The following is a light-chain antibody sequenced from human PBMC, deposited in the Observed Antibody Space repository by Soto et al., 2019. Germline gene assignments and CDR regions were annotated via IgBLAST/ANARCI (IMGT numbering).Light chain of an antibody. CDR2: SAS. Sequence: DIQMTQSPSSPSASVRDRVTITCRASQNIANYLNWYQQRPGKAPKLLIFSASSLHSGVPSRFSGSGSGTDFTLTINSLQPEDLATYYCQQSYSTPYTFGQGTKLEIK. V-gene: IGKV1-39*01. CDR3: QQSYSTPYT. CDR1: QNIANY. J-gene: IGKJ2*01.